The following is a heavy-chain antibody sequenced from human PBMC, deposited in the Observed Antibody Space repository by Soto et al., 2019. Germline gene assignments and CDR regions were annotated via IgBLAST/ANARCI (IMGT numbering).Heavy chain of an antibody. V-gene: IGHV4-39*01. Sequence: SETLSLTCTVSGGSVSSSSYYWGWIRQPPGKGLEWIGSIYYSGSTYYNPSLKSRVTISVDTSKNQFSLKLSSVTAADTAVYYCASRPRIAARRAFDIWGQGTMVTVSS. CDR1: GGSVSSSSYY. CDR3: ASRPRIAARRAFDI. D-gene: IGHD6-6*01. J-gene: IGHJ3*02. CDR2: IYYSGST.